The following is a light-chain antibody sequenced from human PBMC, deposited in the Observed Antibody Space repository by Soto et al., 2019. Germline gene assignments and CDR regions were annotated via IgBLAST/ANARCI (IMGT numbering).Light chain of an antibody. CDR1: SSDVGAYNY. Sequence: GLKQPSWASVYPGQSVTISCTGSSSDVGAYNYVSWYQQHPGNAPKFMIYEVSKRPSGVPDRFSGSKSGNTASLTVSGLQAEDEADYYCSSYAGSNKRVFGTGTKVTVL. CDR3: SSYAGSNKRV. J-gene: IGLJ1*01. CDR2: EVS. V-gene: IGLV2-8*01.